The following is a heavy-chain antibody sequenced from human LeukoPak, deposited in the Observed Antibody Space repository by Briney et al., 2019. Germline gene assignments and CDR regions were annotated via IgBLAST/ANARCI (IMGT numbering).Heavy chain of an antibody. CDR3: ASLGMATISYFDY. CDR2: IIPIFGTA. V-gene: IGHV1-69*05. D-gene: IGHD5-24*01. Sequence: SVKVSCKASGGTFSSYAISWVRQAPGRGLEWMGGIIPIFGTANYAQKVQGRVTITTDESTSTAYMELSSLRSEDTAVYYFASLGMATISYFDYWGQGTLVTVSS. J-gene: IGHJ4*02. CDR1: GGTFSSYA.